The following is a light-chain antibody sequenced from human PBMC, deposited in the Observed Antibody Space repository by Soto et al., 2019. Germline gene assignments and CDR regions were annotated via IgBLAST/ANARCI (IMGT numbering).Light chain of an antibody. Sequence: EIVLTQSPGPLSLSPGERATLSCRASQSVSSSYLAWYQQKPGQAPRLIIYGASSRATGIPDRFSGSGSGTDFTLTISRLEPEDFAVYYCQQYGSSPLTLGGGTKVDIK. J-gene: IGKJ4*01. CDR3: QQYGSSPLT. CDR2: GAS. CDR1: QSVSSSY. V-gene: IGKV3-20*01.